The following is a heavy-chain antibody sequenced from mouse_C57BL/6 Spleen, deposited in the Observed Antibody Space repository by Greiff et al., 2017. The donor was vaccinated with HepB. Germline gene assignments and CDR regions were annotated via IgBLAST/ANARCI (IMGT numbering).Heavy chain of an antibody. CDR3: ARKDLYYAMDY. Sequence: DVQLVESEGGLVQPGSSMKLSCTASGFTFSDYYMAWVRQVPEKGLEWVANINYDGSSTYYLDSLKSRFIISRDNAKNILYLQMSSLKSEDTATYYCARKDLYYAMDYWGQGTSVTVSS. CDR1: GFTFSDYY. J-gene: IGHJ4*01. CDR2: INYDGSST. V-gene: IGHV5-16*01.